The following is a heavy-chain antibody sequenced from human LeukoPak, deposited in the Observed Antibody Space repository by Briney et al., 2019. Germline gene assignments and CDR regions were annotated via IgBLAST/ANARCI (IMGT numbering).Heavy chain of an antibody. J-gene: IGHJ4*02. CDR3: AILSGATNDY. CDR2: ISYDGSNK. D-gene: IGHD1-26*01. V-gene: IGHV3-30*03. CDR1: GFTFSSYG. Sequence: GGSLRLSCAASGFTFSSYGMHWVRQAPGKGLEWVAVISYDGSNKYHADSVKGRFTISRDNSKNTLYLQMNSLRAEDTAVYYCAILSGATNDYWGQGTLVTVSS.